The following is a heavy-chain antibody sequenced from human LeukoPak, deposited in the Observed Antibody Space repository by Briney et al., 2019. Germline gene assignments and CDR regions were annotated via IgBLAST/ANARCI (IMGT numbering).Heavy chain of an antibody. CDR3: ARGNTAAASFYYYYMDV. J-gene: IGHJ6*03. CDR1: GYTFTSYD. Sequence: ASVKDSCKASGYTFTSYDINWVRQATGQGLEWMGWMNPNSGNTGYAQKFQGRVTMTRNTSISTAYMELSSLRSEDTAVYYCARGNTAAASFYYYYMDVWGKGTTVTVSS. D-gene: IGHD6-13*01. CDR2: MNPNSGNT. V-gene: IGHV1-8*01.